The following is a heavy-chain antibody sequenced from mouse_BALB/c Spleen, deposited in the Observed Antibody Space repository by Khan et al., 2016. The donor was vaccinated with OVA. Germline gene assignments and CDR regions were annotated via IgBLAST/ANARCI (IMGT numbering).Heavy chain of an antibody. J-gene: IGHJ4*01. V-gene: IGHV5-12-2*01. CDR2: LSYGGSGT. CDR3: ARSSTTEHDYVMDY. Sequence: EVQLVESGGGLVQPGGSLKLSCAASGFTFSSYTMSWVRQTPEKRLEWVAYLSYGGSGTYYPDSVKGRFTIYRDNAKNTLYLKMSSLKTEDTAMYYCARSSTTEHDYVMDYWGQETSVTVSS. D-gene: IGHD1-1*01. CDR1: GFTFSSYT.